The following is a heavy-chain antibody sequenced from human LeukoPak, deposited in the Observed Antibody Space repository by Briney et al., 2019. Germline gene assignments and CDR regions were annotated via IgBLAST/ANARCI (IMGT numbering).Heavy chain of an antibody. D-gene: IGHD3-10*01. Sequence: SETLSLTCSVSGGSISGYQGSWIRQPPGKGLEWIGYIHYSGSTDYNPSLKSRVTMSVDTSKNQFSLNLSSVTAADTAVYYCARHLDYYGSGSYEYWGQGTLVTVSS. CDR2: IHYSGST. J-gene: IGHJ4*02. V-gene: IGHV4-59*08. CDR3: ARHLDYYGSGSYEY. CDR1: GGSISGYQ.